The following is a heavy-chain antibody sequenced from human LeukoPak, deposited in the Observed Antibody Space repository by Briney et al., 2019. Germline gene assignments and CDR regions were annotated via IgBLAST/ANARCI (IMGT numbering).Heavy chain of an antibody. CDR3: ARHIPPAAVTGRVGWFDP. D-gene: IGHD6-19*01. V-gene: IGHV4-61*02. Sequence: PSETLSLTCTVSGGSISCGTYYWSWIRQPAGKGLEWIGRIDTSGRANYNPSLKSRVTISVDRSKNQFSLKLSSVTAADTAVYYCARHIPPAAVTGRVGWFDPWGQGTLVTVSS. CDR2: IDTSGRA. J-gene: IGHJ5*02. CDR1: GGSISCGTYY.